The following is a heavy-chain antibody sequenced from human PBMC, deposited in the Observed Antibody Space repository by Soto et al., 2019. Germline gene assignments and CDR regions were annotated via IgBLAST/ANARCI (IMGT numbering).Heavy chain of an antibody. Sequence: SETLSLTCTVSGGSISSGGYYWSWIRQHPGKGLEWIGYIYYSGSTYYNPSLKSRVTISVDTSKNQFSLKLGSVTAADTAVYYCARDNRYCSSTSCYLRPDYYYGMDVWGQGTTVTVSS. CDR2: IYYSGST. J-gene: IGHJ6*02. CDR3: ARDNRYCSSTSCYLRPDYYYGMDV. D-gene: IGHD2-2*01. V-gene: IGHV4-31*03. CDR1: GGSISSGGYY.